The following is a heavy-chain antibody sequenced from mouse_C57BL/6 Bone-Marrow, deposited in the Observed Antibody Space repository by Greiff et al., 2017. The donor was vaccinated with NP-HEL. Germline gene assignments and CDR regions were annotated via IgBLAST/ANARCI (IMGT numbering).Heavy chain of an antibody. CDR2: ISSGGDYI. CDR1: GFTFSSYA. CDR3: TVVATRGYYFDY. J-gene: IGHJ2*01. Sequence: EVMLVESGEGLVKPGGSLKLSCAASGFTFSSYAMSWVRQTPEKRLEWVAYISSGGDYIYYADTVKGRFTISRDNARNTLYLQMSSLKSEDTAMYYCTVVATRGYYFDYWGQGTTLTVSS. D-gene: IGHD1-1*01. V-gene: IGHV5-9-1*02.